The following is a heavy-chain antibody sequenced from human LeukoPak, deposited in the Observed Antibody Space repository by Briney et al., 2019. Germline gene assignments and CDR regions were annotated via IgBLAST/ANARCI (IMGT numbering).Heavy chain of an antibody. D-gene: IGHD3-9*01. J-gene: IGHJ4*02. Sequence: GGSLRLSCAASGFTFSSYGIHWVRQAPGKGLECVSVISGSDDNTYYADSVKGRFTISRDNSKNTLYLQMNSLRAEDTAVYYCAKDRKVSLHYDILTGYYPYYFDYWGQGTLVTVSS. CDR1: GFTFSSYG. V-gene: IGHV3-23*01. CDR2: ISGSDDNT. CDR3: AKDRKVSLHYDILTGYYPYYFDY.